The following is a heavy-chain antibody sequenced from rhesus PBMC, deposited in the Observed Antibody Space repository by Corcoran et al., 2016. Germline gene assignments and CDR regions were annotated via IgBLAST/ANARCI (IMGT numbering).Heavy chain of an antibody. V-gene: IGHV4-99*02. Sequence: QVQLQESGPGLVKPSETLSLTCAVSGYSISSGYYWGWIRQPPGKGRDYIGCIRGSGGSTYYNPSLKGRVTISKDPSKNQLSLKLSSVTAAGTAVYYCASDRYCTGSGCYALDYWGQGVLVTISS. CDR3: ASDRYCTGSGCYALDY. D-gene: IGHD2-21*01. CDR1: GYSISSGYY. CDR2: IRGSGGST. J-gene: IGHJ4*01.